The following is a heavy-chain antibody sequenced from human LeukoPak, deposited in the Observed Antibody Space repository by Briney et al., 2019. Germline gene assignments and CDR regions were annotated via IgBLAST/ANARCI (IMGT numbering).Heavy chain of an antibody. CDR2: IYYSGST. D-gene: IGHD1-1*01. CDR1: GGSISSSNYY. CDR3: ARQGLGTGTTLGFDY. V-gene: IGHV4-39*01. J-gene: IGHJ4*02. Sequence: PSETLSLTCTVSGGSISSSNYYWGWIRQPPEKGLEWIGRIYYSGSTYYNPSLKSRVTISVDTSKNQFSLKLSSVTAADTAVYYCARQGLGTGTTLGFDYWGQGTLVTVSS.